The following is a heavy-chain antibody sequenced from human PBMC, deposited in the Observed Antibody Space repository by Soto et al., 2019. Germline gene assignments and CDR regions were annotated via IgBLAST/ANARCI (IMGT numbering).Heavy chain of an antibody. Sequence: ASVKVSCKASGYTFTSYYMHWVRQAPGQWLEWMGIINPSGGSTSYAQKFQGRVTMTRDTSTSTVYMELSSLRSEDTAVYYCARAMVYCSSTSCYFDYWGQGTLVTVSS. J-gene: IGHJ4*02. CDR1: GYTFTSYY. CDR2: INPSGGST. D-gene: IGHD2-2*01. CDR3: ARAMVYCSSTSCYFDY. V-gene: IGHV1-46*03.